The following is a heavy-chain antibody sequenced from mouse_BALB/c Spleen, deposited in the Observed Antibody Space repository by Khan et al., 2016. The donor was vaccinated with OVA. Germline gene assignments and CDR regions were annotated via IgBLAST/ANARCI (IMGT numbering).Heavy chain of an antibody. CDR3: ARKGDDGYFVTY. CDR1: GYTFTDYF. Sequence: QVQLQQSGPELVKPGASVKMSCKASGYTFTDYFISWVKQRTGQGLEWIGEIFPGSGSTYYNEKFKGKATLTVDKSSNTAYMQLSSLTSEDSAFYFCARKGDDGYFVTYWGQGTQVTVAA. J-gene: IGHJ3*01. V-gene: IGHV1-77*01. D-gene: IGHD2-3*01. CDR2: IFPGSGST.